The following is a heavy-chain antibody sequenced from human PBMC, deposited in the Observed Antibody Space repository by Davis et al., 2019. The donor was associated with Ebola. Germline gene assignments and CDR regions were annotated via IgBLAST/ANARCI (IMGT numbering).Heavy chain of an antibody. D-gene: IGHD5-18*01. CDR2: ISYDGSNK. CDR3: ARSPDEAMGFYYYYYMDV. CDR1: GFTFSSYA. V-gene: IGHV3-30-3*01. Sequence: GESLKISCAASGFTFSSYAMHWVRQAPGKGLEWVAVISYDGSNKYYADSVKGRFTISRDNSKNTLYLQMNSLRAEDTAVYYCARSPDEAMGFYYYYYMDVWGKGTTVTVSS. J-gene: IGHJ6*03.